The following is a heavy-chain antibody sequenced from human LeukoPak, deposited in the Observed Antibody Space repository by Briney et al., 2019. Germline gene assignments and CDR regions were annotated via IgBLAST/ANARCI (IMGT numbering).Heavy chain of an antibody. CDR1: GYSINSGYY. J-gene: IGHJ5*02. CDR3: VRDQTYNWNPGWFVL. Sequence: RSETVSLTCSVSGYSINSGYYWGWIRQSPGKGLEWIGAVFHSGTTFYNPSLKSRLNLLLDTSRNHFSLNLHSVTAADTAVYYCVRDQTYNWNPGWFVLWGERGLVSVSS. D-gene: IGHD1-20*01. V-gene: IGHV4-38-2*02. CDR2: VFHSGTT.